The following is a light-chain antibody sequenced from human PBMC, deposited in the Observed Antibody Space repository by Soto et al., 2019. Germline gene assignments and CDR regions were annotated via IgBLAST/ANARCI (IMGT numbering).Light chain of an antibody. Sequence: QSVLTQPPAASGTHGQRVTISCSGSSSNIGSNTVNWYQQLPGTAPKLLIYSNNQRPSGVPDRFSGSKSGTSASLAISGLQSEDEADYYCAAWDDSLNGHYVFGTGTKVTV. CDR3: AAWDDSLNGHYV. V-gene: IGLV1-44*01. CDR1: SSNIGSNT. J-gene: IGLJ1*01. CDR2: SNN.